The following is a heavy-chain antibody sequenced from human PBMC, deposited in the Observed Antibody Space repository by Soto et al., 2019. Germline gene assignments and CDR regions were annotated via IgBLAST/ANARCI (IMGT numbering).Heavy chain of an antibody. V-gene: IGHV3-33*01. J-gene: IGHJ4*02. CDR2: IWYDGSNK. Sequence: GGSLRLSCAASGFTFSSYGMHWVRQAPGKGLEWVAVIWYDGSNKYYADSVKGRFTISRDNSKNTLYLQMNSLRAEDTAVYYCAREVYSSFHLDYWGQGTLVTVPS. D-gene: IGHD6-6*01. CDR1: GFTFSSYG. CDR3: AREVYSSFHLDY.